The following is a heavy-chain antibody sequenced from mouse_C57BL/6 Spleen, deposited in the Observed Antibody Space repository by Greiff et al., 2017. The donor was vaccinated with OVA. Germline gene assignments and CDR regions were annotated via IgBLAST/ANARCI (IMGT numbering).Heavy chain of an antibody. J-gene: IGHJ4*01. CDR3: ARDRDYDLASMDY. CDR1: GFTFSSYA. CDR2: ISDGGSDT. V-gene: IGHV5-4*01. Sequence: EVMLVESGGGLVKPGGSLKLSCAASGFTFSSYAMSWVRQTPEKRLEWVATISDGGSDTHYPDNVKGRFTISRYNAKNNLYLQMSHLKSEDTAMYYCARDRDYDLASMDYWGQGTSVTVSS. D-gene: IGHD2-4*01.